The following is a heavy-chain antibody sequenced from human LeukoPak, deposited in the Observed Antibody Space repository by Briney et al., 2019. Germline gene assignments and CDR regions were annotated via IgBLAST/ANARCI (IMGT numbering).Heavy chain of an antibody. CDR2: INHSGST. D-gene: IGHD3-3*01. J-gene: IGHJ6*02. CDR3: ARDSYDFRYGMDV. CDR1: GGSIRSSYYY. Sequence: PSETLSLTCTVSGGSIRSSYYYWGWIRQPPGKGLEWIGEINHSGSTNYNPSLKSRVTISVDTSKNQFSLKLSSVTAADTAVYYCARDSYDFRYGMDVWGQGTTVTVSS. V-gene: IGHV4-39*07.